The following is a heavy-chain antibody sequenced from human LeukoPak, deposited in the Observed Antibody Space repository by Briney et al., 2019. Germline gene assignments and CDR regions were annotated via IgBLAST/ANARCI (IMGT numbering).Heavy chain of an antibody. D-gene: IGHD4-23*01. CDR2: ISYGGNTR. J-gene: IGHJ6*03. V-gene: IGHV3-30*18. CDR3: AKDGNAHAYYFYHTDV. CDR1: GFTFSDYG. Sequence: GGSLRLSCEASGFTFSDYGMHWVRQAPGKGLEWVAVISYGGNTRYYGDSVKGRFTISRDNSKNTLDLQMNSLRAEDTAIYYCAKDGNAHAYYFYHTDVWGKGTTVTVSS.